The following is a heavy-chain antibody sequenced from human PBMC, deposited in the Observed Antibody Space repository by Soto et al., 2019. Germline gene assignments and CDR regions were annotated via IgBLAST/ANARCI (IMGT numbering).Heavy chain of an antibody. Sequence: QVQLVESGGGVVQPGRSLRLSCAASGFTFSSYGMHWVRQAPGKGLEWVAVISYDGSNKYYADSVKGRFTISRDNSKNTLYLQMNSLRAEDTAVYYCAKVPAIVLVPAARNYYYGMDVWGQGTTVTVSS. CDR2: ISYDGSNK. D-gene: IGHD2-2*01. J-gene: IGHJ6*02. CDR3: AKVPAIVLVPAARNYYYGMDV. V-gene: IGHV3-30*18. CDR1: GFTFSSYG.